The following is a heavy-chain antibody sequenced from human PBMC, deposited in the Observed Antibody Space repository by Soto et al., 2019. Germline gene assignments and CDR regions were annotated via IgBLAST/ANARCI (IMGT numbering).Heavy chain of an antibody. Sequence: EVQLVESGGGLVQPGGSLRLSCAASGFTFSSYSINLVRQSPGKALEWVSYISSSSSTIYYADSVKGRFTISRDNAKNSLYLQMNSLRDEDTAVYYCATDVLRFLESSYYYYGMDVWGQGTTVTVSS. CDR3: ATDVLRFLESSYYYYGMDV. V-gene: IGHV3-48*02. D-gene: IGHD3-3*01. J-gene: IGHJ6*02. CDR2: ISSSSSTI. CDR1: GFTFSSYS.